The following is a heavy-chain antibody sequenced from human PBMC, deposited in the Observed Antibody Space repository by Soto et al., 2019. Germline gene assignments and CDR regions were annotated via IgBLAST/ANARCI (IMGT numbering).Heavy chain of an antibody. CDR1: GYSFTSYW. J-gene: IGHJ6*02. Sequence: GESLKISCKGSGYSFTSYWIGWVRQMPGKGLEWMGIIYPGDSDTRYSPSFQGQVTISADKSISTAYLQWSSVKASDTAMYYCARSRPGIYYYYYGMDVWGQGTTVTVSS. V-gene: IGHV5-51*01. D-gene: IGHD6-13*01. CDR2: IYPGDSDT. CDR3: ARSRPGIYYYYYGMDV.